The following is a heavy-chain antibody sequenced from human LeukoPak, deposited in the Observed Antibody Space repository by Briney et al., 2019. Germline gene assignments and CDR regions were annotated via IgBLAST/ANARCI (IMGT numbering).Heavy chain of an antibody. CDR3: ARRAKDFDY. V-gene: IGHV1-18*01. J-gene: IGHJ4*02. CDR1: GYSFTNYG. Sequence: ASVKVSCKASGYSFTNYGISWVRQAPGQGLEWMGWISAYNGNTNYARNLQGRVTLTTDTSTRTAYMELRSLRSDDTAVYFCARRAKDFDYWGQGTLVTVSS. CDR2: ISAYNGNT. D-gene: IGHD4/OR15-4a*01.